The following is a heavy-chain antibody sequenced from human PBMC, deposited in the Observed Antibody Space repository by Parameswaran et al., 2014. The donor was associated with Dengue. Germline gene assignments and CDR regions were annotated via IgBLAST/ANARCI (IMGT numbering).Heavy chain of an antibody. Sequence: RWIRQPPGKGLEWIGYIYYSGSTYYNPSLKSRVTISVDTSKNQFSLKLSSVTAADTAVYYCARGAAAGTDDAFDIWGQGTMVTVSS. CDR3: ARGAAAGTDDAFDI. J-gene: IGHJ3*02. V-gene: IGHV4-31*02. CDR2: IYYSGST. D-gene: IGHD6-13*01.